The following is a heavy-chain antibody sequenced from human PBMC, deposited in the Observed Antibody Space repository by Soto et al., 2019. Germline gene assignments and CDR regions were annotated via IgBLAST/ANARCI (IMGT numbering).Heavy chain of an antibody. Sequence: QVQLVQSGAEVKKPGASVKVSCTASGYTFTSYGIIWVRQAPGQGLEWMGWISAYNGNTNYAQKLQGRVTMTTDTSTSTAYMELRSLRADDTAVYYCARDAPYYYGSGRYLQYSYYYYYGMDVWGQGTTVTVSS. CDR1: GYTFTSYG. V-gene: IGHV1-18*01. D-gene: IGHD3-10*01. CDR3: ARDAPYYYGSGRYLQYSYYYYYGMDV. CDR2: ISAYNGNT. J-gene: IGHJ6*02.